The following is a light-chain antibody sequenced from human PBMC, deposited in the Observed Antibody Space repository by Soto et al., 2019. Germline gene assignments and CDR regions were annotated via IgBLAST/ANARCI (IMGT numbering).Light chain of an antibody. V-gene: IGLV6-57*04. CDR1: SGSIASNY. Sequence: LTQPPSVSAAPGQKVTISCTRSSGSIASNYVQWYQQRPGSAPTPVIYEDNERPSGVPDRFSGSIDSSSNSASLTISGLKTDDEADYYCQSYHSGNVVFGGGTKLTVL. CDR3: QSYHSGNVV. CDR2: EDN. J-gene: IGLJ2*01.